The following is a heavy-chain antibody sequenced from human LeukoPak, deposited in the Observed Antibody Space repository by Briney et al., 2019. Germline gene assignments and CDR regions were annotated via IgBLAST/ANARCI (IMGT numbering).Heavy chain of an antibody. V-gene: IGHV3-30*02. Sequence: PGGSLRLSCAASGFTFNRFGMHWVRQAPGKGLEWVAHIRNDGSIQAYAASVKGRFTISRDNFKNTLYLQMIGLRDEDTALYYCVKEETGTFPGAYWGQGTLVTVSS. D-gene: IGHD1/OR15-1a*01. J-gene: IGHJ4*02. CDR3: VKEETGTFPGAY. CDR2: IRNDGSIQ. CDR1: GFTFNRFG.